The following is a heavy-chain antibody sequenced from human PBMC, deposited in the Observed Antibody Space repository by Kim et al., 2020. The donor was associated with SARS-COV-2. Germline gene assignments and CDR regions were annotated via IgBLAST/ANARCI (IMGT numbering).Heavy chain of an antibody. CDR3: ARRGYYYDSSGYYLDDAFDI. Sequence: GESLKISCKGSGYSFTSYWISWVRQMPGKGLEWMGRIDPSDSYTNYSPSFQGHVTISADKSISTAYLQWSSLKASDTAMYYCARRGYYYDSSGYYLDDAFDIWGQGTMVTVSS. D-gene: IGHD3-22*01. V-gene: IGHV5-10-1*01. J-gene: IGHJ3*02. CDR2: IDPSDSYT. CDR1: GYSFTSYW.